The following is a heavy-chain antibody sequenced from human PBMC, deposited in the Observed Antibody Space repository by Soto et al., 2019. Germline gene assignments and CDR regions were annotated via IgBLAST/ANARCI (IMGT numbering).Heavy chain of an antibody. CDR3: AKDLLYSSAWYLKGYYFDS. V-gene: IGHV3-30*18. D-gene: IGHD6-19*01. CDR1: GFTFSTYT. CDR2: ISYDGSRQ. J-gene: IGHJ4*02. Sequence: QVQLVESGGGVVQPGRSLSLSCAASGFTFSTYTIHWVRQAPGKGLEWVAVISYDGSRQYYADSVKGRFAVSRDNSKDTVYLQMNSLRPEDTAVYYCAKDLLYSSAWYLKGYYFDSWGQGTLVTVSS.